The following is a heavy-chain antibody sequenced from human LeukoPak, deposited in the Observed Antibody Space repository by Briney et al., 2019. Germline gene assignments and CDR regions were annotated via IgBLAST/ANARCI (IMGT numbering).Heavy chain of an antibody. D-gene: IGHD6-13*01. Sequence: AETLSLTCTVSGGSISSSSYCGGLLRQPPGRGLGWIGTIYYSGSTCYNPSLKSRVTMSADTSKNQFSLKLSSVTAADTAVYYCARARESSSWYTHFFDYWGQGSLVTVSS. CDR2: IYYSGST. CDR3: ARARESSSWYTHFFDY. J-gene: IGHJ4*02. CDR1: GGSISSSSYC. V-gene: IGHV4-39*07.